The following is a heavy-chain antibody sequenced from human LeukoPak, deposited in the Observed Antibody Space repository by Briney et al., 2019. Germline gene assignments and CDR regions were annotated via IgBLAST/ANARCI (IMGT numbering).Heavy chain of an antibody. CDR3: ARQGVASGY. CDR1: GGSISSSTDY. D-gene: IGHD5-12*01. J-gene: IGHJ4*02. Sequence: SETLSLTCIVSGGSISSSTDYWGWIRQPPGKGLEWIGNVYYSGSTYYNPSLKSRVTISVDTSKNQFSLKLHSVTAADTAVYYCARQGVASGYWGQGTLVTVSS. CDR2: VYYSGST. V-gene: IGHV4-39*01.